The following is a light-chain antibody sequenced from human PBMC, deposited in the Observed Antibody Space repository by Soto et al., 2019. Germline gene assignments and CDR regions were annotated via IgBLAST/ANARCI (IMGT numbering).Light chain of an antibody. V-gene: IGKV3-15*01. J-gene: IGKJ1*01. CDR2: GAS. CDR3: QHYVTSLTT. Sequence: EIVMTQSPVTLSLSPGERSTLSCRASQSVSSNLAWYQQKPGQAPSLLIYGASTRATGIPARFSGSGSGTEFTLTISRLEPEDFAVYYCQHYVTSLTTFGQGTKVDIK. CDR1: QSVSSN.